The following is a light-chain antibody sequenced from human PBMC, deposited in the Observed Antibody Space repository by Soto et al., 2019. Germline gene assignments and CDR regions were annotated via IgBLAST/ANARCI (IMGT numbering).Light chain of an antibody. J-gene: IGLJ1*01. V-gene: IGLV2-8*01. CDR3: SSVAGGHFV. CDR1: SSDVGYYNY. Sequence: QSALTQPPFASGSPGQSVTISCTGTSSDVGYYNYVSWYQQHPGRAPKLMIYEVSERPSGVPARFSASKSGNTAYLTVSGLQAEDEADYYCSSVAGGHFVFGTGTQLTVL. CDR2: EVS.